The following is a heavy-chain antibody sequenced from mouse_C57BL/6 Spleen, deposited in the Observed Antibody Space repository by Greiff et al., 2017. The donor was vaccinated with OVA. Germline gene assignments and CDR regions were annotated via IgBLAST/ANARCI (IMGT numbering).Heavy chain of an antibody. CDR3: AIWYLFDY. D-gene: IGHD5-1*01. V-gene: IGHV1-74*01. Sequence: QVQLQQPGAELVKPGASVKVSCKASGYTFTSYWMHWVKQRPGQGLEWIGRIHPSACDTTYNQKFKGTATLTVDKSSSTAYMQLSSLTADDAAVYYCAIWYLFDYWGKGTTLTVSS. CDR2: IHPSACDT. CDR1: GYTFTSYW. J-gene: IGHJ2*01.